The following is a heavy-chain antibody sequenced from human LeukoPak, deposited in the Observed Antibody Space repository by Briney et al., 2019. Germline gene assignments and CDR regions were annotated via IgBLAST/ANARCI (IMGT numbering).Heavy chain of an antibody. V-gene: IGHV3-13*04. J-gene: IGHJ4*02. Sequence: GGSLRLSCASTGLTFSRYDMDGVGQSTGKGLEWVSAIGFAGDTYYAGSVKGRFTISRENAKNSLYLQMNYLRAGDTSGYYCARGYILTGDEYWGQGILVTVSS. CDR1: GLTFSRYD. CDR3: ARGYILTGDEY. CDR2: IGFAGDT. D-gene: IGHD3-9*01.